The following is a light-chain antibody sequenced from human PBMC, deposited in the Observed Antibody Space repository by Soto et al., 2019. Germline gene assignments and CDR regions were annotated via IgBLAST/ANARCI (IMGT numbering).Light chain of an antibody. CDR3: QQCDNWPIT. V-gene: IGKV3-15*01. CDR2: GAS. Sequence: ALSLSPGTLSILSCRASQSVTKYLDWYQQKPGQAPRLLIYGASRRATGFPARFSGSGSGTDFTLTISSLQPEDFAIYYCQQCDNWPITFGQGTRLEIK. CDR1: QSVTKY. J-gene: IGKJ5*01.